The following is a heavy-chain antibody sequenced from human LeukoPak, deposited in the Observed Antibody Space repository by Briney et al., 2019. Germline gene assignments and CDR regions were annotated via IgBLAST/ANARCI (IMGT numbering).Heavy chain of an antibody. CDR2: IIPIFGTA. J-gene: IGHJ3*02. Sequence: ASVKVSCKASGYTFTGYYMHWVRQAPGQGLEWMGGIIPIFGTANYAQKFQGRVTITTDESTSTAYMELSSLRSEDTAVYYCARDPAIVGAKWHAFDIWGQGTMVTVSS. V-gene: IGHV1-69*05. CDR3: ARDPAIVGAKWHAFDI. D-gene: IGHD1-26*01. CDR1: GYTFTGYY.